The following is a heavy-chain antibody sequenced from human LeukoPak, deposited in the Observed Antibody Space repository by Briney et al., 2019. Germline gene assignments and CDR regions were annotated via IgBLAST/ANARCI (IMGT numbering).Heavy chain of an antibody. V-gene: IGHV3-30*18. Sequence: TGRSLRLSCAASGFTFSSYGMHWVRQAPGKGLEWVAVISYDGSNKYYADSVKGRFTISRDNSKNTLYLQMNSLRAEDTAVYYCAKSSAYCGGDCYSGWDFDYWGQGTLVTVSS. CDR2: ISYDGSNK. CDR3: AKSSAYCGGDCYSGWDFDY. J-gene: IGHJ4*02. D-gene: IGHD2-21*02. CDR1: GFTFSSYG.